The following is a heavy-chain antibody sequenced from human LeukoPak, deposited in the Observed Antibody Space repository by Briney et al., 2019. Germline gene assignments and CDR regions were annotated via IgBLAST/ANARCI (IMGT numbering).Heavy chain of an antibody. D-gene: IGHD3-3*01. Sequence: GGSLRLSCAASGFTFSSYWMSWVRQAPGKGLEWVANIKQDGSEKYYVDSVKGRFTISRDNAKNSLSLQMNSLRAEDTAVYYCARARITIFGVVIMAYFDYWGQGTLVTVSS. CDR2: IKQDGSEK. CDR1: GFTFSSYW. V-gene: IGHV3-7*01. CDR3: ARARITIFGVVIMAYFDY. J-gene: IGHJ4*02.